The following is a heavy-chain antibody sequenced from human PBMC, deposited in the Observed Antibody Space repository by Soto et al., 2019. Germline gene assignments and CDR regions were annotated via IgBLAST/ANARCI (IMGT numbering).Heavy chain of an antibody. V-gene: IGHV1-2*02. Sequence: GASVKVSCKASGYTFTGYYMHWVRQAPGQGLEWMGWINPNSGGTNYAQKFQGRVTMTRDTSISTAYMELSRLRSDDTAVYYCARAKQRLATKGMDVWGQGTTVTVSS. CDR2: INPNSGGT. CDR1: GYTFTGYY. D-gene: IGHD6-25*01. CDR3: ARAKQRLATKGMDV. J-gene: IGHJ6*02.